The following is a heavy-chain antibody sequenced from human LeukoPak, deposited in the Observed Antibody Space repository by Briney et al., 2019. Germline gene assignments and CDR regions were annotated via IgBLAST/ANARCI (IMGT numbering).Heavy chain of an antibody. D-gene: IGHD3-16*01. CDR3: ARHGGVSYTGFGY. CDR2: IYYSGST. V-gene: IGHV4-39*01. CDR1: GGSISSSIYY. Sequence: PSETLSLTCTVSGGSISSSIYYWGWTRQPPGKGLEWIGSIYYSGSTYYNPSLKSRVTISVDTSKNQFSLKLSSVTAADTAVYYCARHGGVSYTGFGYWGQGTLVTVSS. J-gene: IGHJ4*02.